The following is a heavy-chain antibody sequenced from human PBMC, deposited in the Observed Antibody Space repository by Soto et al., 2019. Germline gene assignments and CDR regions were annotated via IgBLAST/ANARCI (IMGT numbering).Heavy chain of an antibody. V-gene: IGHV3-23*01. J-gene: IGHJ4*02. CDR3: ATIKGGMNALTKGDY. D-gene: IGHD1-26*01. CDR2: ISGSGGST. CDR1: GFSFSSYG. Sequence: EVQLLESGGGLEQPGGSLRLSCAASGFSFSSYGMSWVRQAPGKGLEWVSGISGSGGSTYYADDVKGRFTISRDNSKNTVYLQMNSLRSEDTALYYCATIKGGMNALTKGDYWGQGTLVTVS.